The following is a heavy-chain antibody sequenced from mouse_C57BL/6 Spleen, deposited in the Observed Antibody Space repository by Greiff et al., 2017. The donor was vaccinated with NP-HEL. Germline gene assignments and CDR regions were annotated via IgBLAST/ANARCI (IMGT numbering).Heavy chain of an antibody. CDR1: GYTFTSYW. Sequence: VQLQQPGAELVKPGASVKMSCKASGYTFTSYWITWVKQRPGQGLEWIGDIYPGSGSTNYNEKFKSKATLTVDTSSSTAYMQLRSLTSEDSAVYYCARGIYDGYYGYAMDYWGQGTSVTVSS. CDR3: ARGIYDGYYGYAMDY. D-gene: IGHD2-3*01. J-gene: IGHJ4*01. V-gene: IGHV1-55*01. CDR2: IYPGSGST.